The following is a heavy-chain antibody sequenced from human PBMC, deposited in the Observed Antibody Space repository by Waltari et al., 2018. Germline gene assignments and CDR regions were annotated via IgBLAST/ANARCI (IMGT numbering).Heavy chain of an antibody. CDR2: IAYDGSNK. V-gene: IGHV3-30-3*01. Sequence: QVQLVESGGGVVQPGRCLRLSCAASGFTFSSYALHWVRQAPGKGRECVAVIAYDGSNKYYADPVKGRFTICRDNSKNTLYLQMNSLRAEDTAVYYCARGWERLDYWGQGTLVTVSS. CDR1: GFTFSSYA. D-gene: IGHD1-26*01. J-gene: IGHJ4*02. CDR3: ARGWERLDY.